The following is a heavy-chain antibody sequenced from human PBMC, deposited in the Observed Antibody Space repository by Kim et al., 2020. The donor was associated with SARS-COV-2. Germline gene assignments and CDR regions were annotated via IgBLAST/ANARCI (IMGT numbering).Heavy chain of an antibody. V-gene: IGHV3-30*04. CDR2: ISYDGSNK. J-gene: IGHJ4*02. Sequence: GGSLRLSCAASGFTFSSYAMHWVRQAPGKGLEWVAVISYDGSNKYYAASVKGRFTISRDNSKNTLYLQMNSLRAEDTAVYYCARGWLRFDYWGQGTLVTVSS. CDR1: GFTFSSYA. D-gene: IGHD5-12*01. CDR3: ARGWLRFDY.